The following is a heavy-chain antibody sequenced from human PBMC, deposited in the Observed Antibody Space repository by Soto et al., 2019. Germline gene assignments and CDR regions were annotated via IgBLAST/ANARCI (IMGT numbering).Heavy chain of an antibody. CDR2: ISYDGKVA. V-gene: IGHV3-30*18. D-gene: IGHD1-1*01. CDR1: GFTFSSYG. CDR3: DKEGPITNWYFDY. Sequence: QVQLVESGGGVVQPGRSLRLSCAASGFTFSSYGMHWFRQAPGKGLEWVTVISYDGKVAYYADYVKGRFTISRDNSKNTLYLQMNSLRNEDTDMYYCDKEGPITNWYFDYGGQCTLVTVSS. J-gene: IGHJ4*02.